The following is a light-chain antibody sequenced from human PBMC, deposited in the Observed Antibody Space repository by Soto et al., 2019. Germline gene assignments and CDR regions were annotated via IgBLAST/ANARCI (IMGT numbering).Light chain of an antibody. CDR1: QSIGRF. J-gene: IGKJ5*01. Sequence: IQVTQSPSTLSASVGERVNVTCRASQSIGRFLAWYQQKPGKAPKLLIYGGSTVPSGVPSRFSGTGSGIDFTLTISSLQPEDFATYYCQQVHSYPRTFGQGTRLEIK. V-gene: IGKV1-9*01. CDR2: GGS. CDR3: QQVHSYPRT.